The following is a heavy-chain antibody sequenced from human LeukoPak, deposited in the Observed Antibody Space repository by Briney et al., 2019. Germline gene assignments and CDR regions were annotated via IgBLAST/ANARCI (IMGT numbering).Heavy chain of an antibody. J-gene: IGHJ3*02. Sequence: GGSLRLSCAASGFTFSNAWISWVRQAPGKGLEWVSVIYSGGSTYYADSVKGRFTISRDNSKNTLYLQMNSLRAEDTAVYYCAREGAYGDYDDAFDIWGQGTMVTVSS. CDR3: AREGAYGDYDDAFDI. CDR1: GFTFSNAW. CDR2: IYSGGST. D-gene: IGHD4-17*01. V-gene: IGHV3-66*01.